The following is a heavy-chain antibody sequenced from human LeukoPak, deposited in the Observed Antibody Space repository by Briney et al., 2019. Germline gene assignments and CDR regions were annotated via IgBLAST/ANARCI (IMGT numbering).Heavy chain of an antibody. D-gene: IGHD2-2*01. Sequence: SQTLSLSCTVSGGTISSGDYYWSWIRQPPGKGLVWIGYIYYSGSTYYNPSLKSRVTISVDTSKNQFSLKLSSVTAADTAVYYCARAIGYCSSTSCYGEWFDPWGQGTLVTVSS. J-gene: IGHJ5*02. CDR2: IYYSGST. CDR1: GGTISSGDYY. CDR3: ARAIGYCSSTSCYGEWFDP. V-gene: IGHV4-30-4*01.